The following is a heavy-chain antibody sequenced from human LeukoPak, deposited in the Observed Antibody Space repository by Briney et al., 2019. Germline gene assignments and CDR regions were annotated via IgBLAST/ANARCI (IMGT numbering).Heavy chain of an antibody. V-gene: IGHV4-59*12. J-gene: IGHJ4*02. CDR2: IYYTGST. CDR1: GGSINSYY. D-gene: IGHD3-3*01. Sequence: PSETLSLTCSVSGGSINSYYWSWIRQPPGKGLEWIGNIYYTGSTNYNPSLQSRVTMSVDTSKNQFSLKLSSVTAADTAVYYCARVDYDFWSGYYPRGPLDYWGQGTLVTVSS. CDR3: ARVDYDFWSGYYPRGPLDY.